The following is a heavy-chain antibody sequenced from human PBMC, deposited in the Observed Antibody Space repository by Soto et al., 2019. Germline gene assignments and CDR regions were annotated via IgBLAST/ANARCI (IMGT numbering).Heavy chain of an antibody. CDR1: GFTFSSYE. D-gene: IGHD6-13*01. V-gene: IGHV3-48*03. J-gene: IGHJ6*02. CDR2: ISSSGSII. CDR3: ARFGIAAAHNYYYYGMDV. Sequence: GGSLRLSCAASGFTFSSYEMNWVRQAPGKGLEWVSYISSSGSIIYYADSVKGRFTISRDNAKNSLYLQMNSLRAEDTAVYYCARFGIAAAHNYYYYGMDVWGQGTTVTVSS.